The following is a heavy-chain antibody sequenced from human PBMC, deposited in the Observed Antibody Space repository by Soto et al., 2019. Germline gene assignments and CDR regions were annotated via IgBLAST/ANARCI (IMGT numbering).Heavy chain of an antibody. CDR2: ISYDGSNK. Sequence: QVQLVESGGGVIQPGRSLRLSCAASGFTFSSYGMHWVRQAPGKGLEWVAVISYDGSNKYYADSVKGRFTISRDNSKNTLYLQMNSLRAEDTAVYYCAKDARLLIHYYGMDVWGQGTTVTVSS. V-gene: IGHV3-30*18. CDR1: GFTFSSYG. D-gene: IGHD4-17*01. CDR3: AKDARLLIHYYGMDV. J-gene: IGHJ6*02.